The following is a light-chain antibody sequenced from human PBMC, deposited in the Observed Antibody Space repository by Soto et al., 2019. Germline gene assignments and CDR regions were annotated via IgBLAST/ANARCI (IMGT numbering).Light chain of an antibody. Sequence: QSALAQPASVSGSPEQSITISCTGTRSDIGGYNFVYWYQQQPGKATKLIIYDVSNRPSGVTNRISGSKSDNTASLTIYGLQAEDEVDYYCSSYTNNNTPYVFGTGTKVTVL. CDR1: RSDIGGYNF. CDR2: DVS. J-gene: IGLJ1*01. CDR3: SSYTNNNTPYV. V-gene: IGLV2-14*01.